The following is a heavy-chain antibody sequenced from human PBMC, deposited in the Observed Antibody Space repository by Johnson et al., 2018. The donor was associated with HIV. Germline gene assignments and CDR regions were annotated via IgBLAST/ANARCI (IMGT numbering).Heavy chain of an antibody. V-gene: IGHV3-9*01. J-gene: IGHJ3*02. D-gene: IGHD6-19*01. CDR3: AKDGERAVAAAFDI. CDR1: GFTFSSYA. CDR2: ISWNSGSI. Sequence: VQLVESGGGVVQPGRSLRLSCAASGFTFSSYAMHWVRQAPGKGLEWVSGISWNSGSIGYADSVKGRFTISRDNAKNSLYLQMNSLRAGDTAVYYCAKDGERAVAAAFDIWGQGTMVTVSS.